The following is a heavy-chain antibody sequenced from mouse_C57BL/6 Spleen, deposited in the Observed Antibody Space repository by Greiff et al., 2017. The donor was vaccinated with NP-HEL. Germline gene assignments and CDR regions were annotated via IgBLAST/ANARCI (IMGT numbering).Heavy chain of an antibody. J-gene: IGHJ4*01. CDR2: IDPETGGT. V-gene: IGHV1-15*01. CDR1: GYTFTDYE. CDR3: TRDDFMGGGHYYAMDY. Sequence: QVQLQQSGAELVRPGASVTLSCKASGYTFTDYEMHWVKQTPVHGLEWIGAIDPETGGTAYNQKFKGKAILTADKSSSTAYMELRSLTSEDSAVYYCTRDDFMGGGHYYAMDYWGQGTSVTVSS. D-gene: IGHD1-1*01.